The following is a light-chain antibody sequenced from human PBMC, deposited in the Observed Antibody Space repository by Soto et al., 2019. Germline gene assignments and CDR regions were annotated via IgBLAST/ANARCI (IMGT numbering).Light chain of an antibody. CDR2: DVS. J-gene: IGLJ1*01. CDR1: STDVGGYNY. Sequence: QSALTQPRSVSGSPGQSVTISCTGTSTDVGGYNYVSWYQQHPGKVPKLMLYDVSKRPSRVPDRFSGSKSGNTASLTISGLKAYDEADYYCCSYAGRDTLYVFGSGTKVTVL. V-gene: IGLV2-11*01. CDR3: CSYAGRDTLYV.